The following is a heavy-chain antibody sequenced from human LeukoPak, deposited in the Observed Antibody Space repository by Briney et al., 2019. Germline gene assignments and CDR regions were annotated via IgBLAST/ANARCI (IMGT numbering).Heavy chain of an antibody. J-gene: IGHJ4*02. D-gene: IGHD2-15*01. CDR1: GGXISSYY. CDR2: ISYSGST. Sequence: SETLSLTCTVSGGXISSYYCSWIRQPPGKGLEWIGYISYSGSTNYNPSLKSRVSISVDTSKNQFSLKLSSVTAVDTAMYYCARGGPLQFDYWGQGTLVTVSS. CDR3: ARGGPLQFDY. V-gene: IGHV4-59*01.